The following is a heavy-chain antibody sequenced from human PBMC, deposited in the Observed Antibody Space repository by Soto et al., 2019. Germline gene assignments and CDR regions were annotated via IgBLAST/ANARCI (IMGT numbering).Heavy chain of an antibody. Sequence: SETLSLTCTVSGGSISSYYWSWIRQPPGKGLEWIGYIYYSGSTNYNPSLKSRVTISVDTSKNQFSLKLSSVTAADTAVYYCARYDSGWSTFDYWGQGTLVTVSS. CDR2: IYYSGST. CDR1: GGSISSYY. V-gene: IGHV4-59*01. D-gene: IGHD6-19*01. CDR3: ARYDSGWSTFDY. J-gene: IGHJ4*02.